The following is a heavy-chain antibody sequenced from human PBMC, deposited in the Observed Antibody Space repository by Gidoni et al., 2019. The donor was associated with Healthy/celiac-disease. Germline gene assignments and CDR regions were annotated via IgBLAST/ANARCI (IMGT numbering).Heavy chain of an antibody. CDR2: ISYDGSNK. J-gene: IGHJ4*02. CDR3: AREVGSTQPPYDFWSGYYY. V-gene: IGHV3-30-3*01. CDR1: GFTFSSYA. Sequence: QVQLVASGGGVVQPGRSLRLSCAASGFTFSSYAMHWCRQAPGKGLEWVAVISYDGSNKYYADSVKGRFTISRDNSKNTLYLQMNSLRAEDTAVYYCAREVGSTQPPYDFWSGYYYWGQGTLVTVSS. D-gene: IGHD3-3*01.